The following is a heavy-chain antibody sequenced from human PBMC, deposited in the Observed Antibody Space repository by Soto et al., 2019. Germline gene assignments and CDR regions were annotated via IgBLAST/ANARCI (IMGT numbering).Heavy chain of an antibody. D-gene: IGHD3-9*01. CDR1: GYTFTGYY. J-gene: IGHJ5*02. CDR2: INPNSGGT. V-gene: IGHV1-2*04. Sequence: QVQLVQSGAEVKKPGASVKVSCKASGYTFTGYYMHWVRQAPGQGLEWMGWINPNSGGTNYAQKFQGWVTMTRDTSISTAYMELGRLRSDDTAVYYCARGPDYDILTGYLGGEGWFDPWGQGTLVTVSS. CDR3: ARGPDYDILTGYLGGEGWFDP.